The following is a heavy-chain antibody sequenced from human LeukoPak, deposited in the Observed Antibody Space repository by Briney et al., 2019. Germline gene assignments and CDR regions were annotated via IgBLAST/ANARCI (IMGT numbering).Heavy chain of an antibody. V-gene: IGHV4-39*07. CDR3: ARVVATIRVLDI. D-gene: IGHD5-24*01. J-gene: IGHJ3*02. CDR1: GGSISSSSYY. Sequence: SETLSLTCTVSGGSISSSSYYWGWIRQPPGKGLEWIGSIYYSGSTYYNPSLKSRVTISVDTSKNQFSLKLSSVTAADTAVYYCARVVATIRVLDIWGQGTMVTVSS. CDR2: IYYSGST.